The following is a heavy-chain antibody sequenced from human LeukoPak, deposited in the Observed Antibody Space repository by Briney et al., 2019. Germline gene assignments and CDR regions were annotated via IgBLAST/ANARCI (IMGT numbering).Heavy chain of an antibody. J-gene: IGHJ4*02. Sequence: ASVKVSCKASGYTFTSYYIHWVRQAPGQGPEWMGIINSIGGTADYAQKFQGRVTMTRDTSTSTVYMELSSLTSDDTPVYYCARQQGLQNVNFDFWGQGTLVTVTS. D-gene: IGHD4-11*01. CDR1: GYTFTSYY. V-gene: IGHV1-46*01. CDR3: ARQQGLQNVNFDF. CDR2: INSIGGTA.